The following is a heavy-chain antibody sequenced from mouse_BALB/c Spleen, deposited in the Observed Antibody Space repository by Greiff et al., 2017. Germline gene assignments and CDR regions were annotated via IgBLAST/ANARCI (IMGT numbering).Heavy chain of an antibody. V-gene: IGHV2-9*02. CDR1: GFSLTSYG. Sequence: VQLQESGPGLVAPSQSLSITCTVSGFSLTSYGVHWVRQPPGKGLEWLGVIWAGGSTNYNSALMSRLSISKDNSKSQVFLKMNSLQTDDTAMYYCARDGSSTNWFAYWGQGTLVTVSA. CDR3: ARDGSSTNWFAY. CDR2: IWAGGST. J-gene: IGHJ3*01. D-gene: IGHD1-1*01.